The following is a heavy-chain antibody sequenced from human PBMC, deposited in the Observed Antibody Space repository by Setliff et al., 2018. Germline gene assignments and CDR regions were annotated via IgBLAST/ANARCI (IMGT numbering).Heavy chain of an antibody. CDR1: GYSFTSHY. Sequence: ASVKVSCKTSGYSFTSHYVHWVRQAPGQGLEWMGIINPGGLTSSSTQKFEGRVTMTRDTSTSTVYMEVTGLTSEDTAVYYCARDVTGSHSGRLDSWGQGTLVTVSS. D-gene: IGHD1-26*01. CDR3: ARDVTGSHSGRLDS. J-gene: IGHJ4*02. V-gene: IGHV1-46*01. CDR2: INPGGLTS.